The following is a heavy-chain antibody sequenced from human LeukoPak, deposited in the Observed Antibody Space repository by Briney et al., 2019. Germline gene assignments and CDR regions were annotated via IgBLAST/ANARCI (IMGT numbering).Heavy chain of an antibody. D-gene: IGHD5-18*01. Sequence: GGSLRLSCAASGFTFNTYTMNRVRQAPGKGLEWVSYISGSSGIIDYADSVRGRFTISRDNAKNSLYLQMNSLRVEDTAFYYCARDLAYSRLDYWGQGMLVTVSS. J-gene: IGHJ4*02. CDR2: ISGSSGII. V-gene: IGHV3-48*01. CDR3: ARDLAYSRLDY. CDR1: GFTFNTYT.